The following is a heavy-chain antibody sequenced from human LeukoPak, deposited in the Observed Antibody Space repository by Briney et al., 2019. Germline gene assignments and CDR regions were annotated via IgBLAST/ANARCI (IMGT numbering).Heavy chain of an antibody. D-gene: IGHD6-19*01. CDR2: INPNSGGT. CDR1: GYTFTGYY. V-gene: IGHV1-2*02. CDR3: AREGYSSGWYEKGFDY. J-gene: IGHJ4*02. Sequence: ASVKVSCKASGYTFTGYYMHWVRQAPGQGLEWMGWINPNSGGTIYAQKFQGRVTMTRDTSISTAYMELSRLRSDDTAVYYCAREGYSSGWYEKGFDYWGQGTLVTVSS.